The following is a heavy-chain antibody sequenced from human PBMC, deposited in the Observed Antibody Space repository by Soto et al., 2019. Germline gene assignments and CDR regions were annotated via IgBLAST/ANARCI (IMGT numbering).Heavy chain of an antibody. CDR2: ISGSGGST. V-gene: IGHV3-23*01. J-gene: IGHJ4*02. CDR3: AKDFTPTAVAGTVFDY. D-gene: IGHD6-19*01. CDR1: GFTFSSYA. Sequence: EVQLLESGGGLVQPGGSLRLSCAASGFTFSSYAMSWVRQAPGQGLEWVSAISGSGGSTYYADSVKGRFTISRDNSKNTLDLQMNSLRAEDTAVYYCAKDFTPTAVAGTVFDYWGQGTLVTVSS.